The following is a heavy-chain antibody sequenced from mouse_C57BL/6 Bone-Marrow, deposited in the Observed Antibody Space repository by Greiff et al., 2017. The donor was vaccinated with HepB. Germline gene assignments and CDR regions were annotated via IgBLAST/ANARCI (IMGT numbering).Heavy chain of an antibody. CDR2: ISSGSSTI. Sequence: EVKLVESGGGLVKPGGSLKLSCAASGFTFSDYGMHWVRQAPEKGLEWVAYISSGSSTIYYADTVKGRFTISRDNAKNTLFLQMTGLRSEDTAMYYCARPMIRAWFAYWGQGTLVTVSA. CDR3: ARPMIRAWFAY. J-gene: IGHJ3*01. D-gene: IGHD2-4*01. CDR1: GFTFSDYG. V-gene: IGHV5-17*01.